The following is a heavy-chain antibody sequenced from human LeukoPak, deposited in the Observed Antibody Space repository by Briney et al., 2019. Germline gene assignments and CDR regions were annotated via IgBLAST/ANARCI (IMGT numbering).Heavy chain of an antibody. V-gene: IGHV3-30*18. CDR2: ISYDGSNK. CDR3: AKDRSYSRTFDY. D-gene: IGHD6-13*01. Sequence: PGRSLRLSCAASGFTFSSYGMHWVRQAPGKGLEWVAVISYDGSNKYYANSVKGRFTISRDNSKNTLYLQMNSLRAEDTAVYYCAKDRSYSRTFDYWGQGTLVTVSS. J-gene: IGHJ4*02. CDR1: GFTFSSYG.